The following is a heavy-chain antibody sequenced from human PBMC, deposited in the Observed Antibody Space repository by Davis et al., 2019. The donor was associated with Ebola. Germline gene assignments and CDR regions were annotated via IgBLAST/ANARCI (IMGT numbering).Heavy chain of an antibody. Sequence: PGGSLRLSCAASGFTFSSYIMNWVRQAPGNGLEWVSYISSSSSTIYYADSVKGRFTISRDNAKNSLYLQMNSLRDEDTAVYYCARGGLRDFDWFHGMDVWGKGTTVTVSS. CDR2: ISSSSSTI. D-gene: IGHD3-9*01. J-gene: IGHJ6*04. CDR3: ARGGLRDFDWFHGMDV. V-gene: IGHV3-48*02. CDR1: GFTFSSYI.